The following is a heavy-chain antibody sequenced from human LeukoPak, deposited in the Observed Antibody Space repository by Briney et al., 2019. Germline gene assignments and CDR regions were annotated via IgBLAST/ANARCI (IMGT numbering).Heavy chain of an antibody. Sequence: GASVTVSCKASGYTFTSYYMHWVRQAPGQGLEWMGIINPSGGNTGYAQKFQGRITMTRDTSTSTVYMELSSLRSDDTAVYYCARSSPSCSGGTCYQDYWGQGTLVTVSS. V-gene: IGHV1-46*01. D-gene: IGHD2-15*01. J-gene: IGHJ4*02. CDR3: ARSSPSCSGGTCYQDY. CDR1: GYTFTSYY. CDR2: INPSGGNT.